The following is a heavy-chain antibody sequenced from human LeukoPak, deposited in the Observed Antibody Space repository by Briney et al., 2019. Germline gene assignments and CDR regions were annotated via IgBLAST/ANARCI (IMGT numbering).Heavy chain of an antibody. CDR3: ARLVPERFLQLNPEGYYDY. CDR1: GEPFSGYY. Sequence: YPSETLSLTCAVSGEPFSGYYWGWIRQPPGKGLELIGEVNRHGNTDYNPSLKSRVSMSIDTSKNQFSLKLISVTAADTAVYYCARLVPERFLQLNPEGYYDYWGQGTLVTVSS. J-gene: IGHJ4*02. CDR2: VNRHGNT. D-gene: IGHD3-3*01. V-gene: IGHV4-34*01.